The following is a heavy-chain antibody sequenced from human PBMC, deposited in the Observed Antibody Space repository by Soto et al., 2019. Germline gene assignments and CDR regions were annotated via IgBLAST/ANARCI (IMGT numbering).Heavy chain of an antibody. J-gene: IGHJ3*02. Sequence: QVQLVQSGAEVKKPGSSVKVSCKASGGTFSSYAISWVRQAPGQVLEWMGGIIPIFGTANYAQKFQGRVTITADESTSTAYMELSSLRSEDTAVYYCARDRLYCSGGSCYLYYAFDIWGQGTMVTVSS. D-gene: IGHD2-15*01. V-gene: IGHV1-69*01. CDR3: ARDRLYCSGGSCYLYYAFDI. CDR2: IIPIFGTA. CDR1: GGTFSSYA.